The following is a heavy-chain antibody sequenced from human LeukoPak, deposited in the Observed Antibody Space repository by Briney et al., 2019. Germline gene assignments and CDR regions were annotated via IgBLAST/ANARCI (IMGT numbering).Heavy chain of an antibody. J-gene: IGHJ4*02. CDR3: ARDAWLVGTTNLYYFDY. Sequence: ASVKVSCKASEYTFTDYYMHWVRQAPGQGLEWMGWINPNSGDTNYAQKFQGRVTMTRDPYISTAYMALTRLRSDDTAVYYCARDAWLVGTTNLYYFDYWGQGTLVTVSS. CDR1: EYTFTDYY. D-gene: IGHD1-26*01. V-gene: IGHV1-2*02. CDR2: INPNSGDT.